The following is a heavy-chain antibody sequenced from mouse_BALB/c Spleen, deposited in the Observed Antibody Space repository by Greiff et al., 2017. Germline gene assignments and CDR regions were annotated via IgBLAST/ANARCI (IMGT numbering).Heavy chain of an antibody. J-gene: IGHJ4*01. CDR3: ARLRPYYAMDY. Sequence: EVKLMESGGGLVQPGGSLNLSCAASGFDFSRYWMSWARQAPGKGQEWIGEINPGSSTINYTPSLKDKFIISRDNAKNTLYLQMSKVRSEDTALYYCARLRPYYAMDYWGQGTSVTVSS. CDR2: INPGSSTI. V-gene: IGHV4-2*02. CDR1: GFDFSRYW.